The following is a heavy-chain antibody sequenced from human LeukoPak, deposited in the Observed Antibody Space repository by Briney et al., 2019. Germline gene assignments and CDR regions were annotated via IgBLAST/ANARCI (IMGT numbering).Heavy chain of an antibody. CDR2: MSPNSDNT. CDR1: GYSFTTSD. J-gene: IGHJ3*02. V-gene: IGHV1-8*01. D-gene: IGHD3-22*01. CDR3: ARGQWNTDGSGNSGNAFDI. Sequence: GASVKVSCKASGYSFTTSDINWVRQATGQGLEWMGWMSPNSDNTGYAQKFQGRVTMTRDTSMSTAYMELSSLRSEDTAVYYCARGQWNTDGSGNSGNAFDIWGQGTLVTVSS.